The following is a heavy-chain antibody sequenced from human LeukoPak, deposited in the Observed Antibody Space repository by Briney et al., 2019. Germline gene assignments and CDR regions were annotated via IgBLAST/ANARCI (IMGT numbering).Heavy chain of an antibody. J-gene: IGHJ4*02. CDR1: SGSFSGYY. V-gene: IGHV4-34*01. CDR3: ARGRLYCSSTSCYHSFDY. CDR2: INHSGST. D-gene: IGHD2-2*01. Sequence: TSETLSLTCAVYSGSFSGYYWSWIRQPPGTGLKWIGEINHSGSTNYNPSLKSRVTISVDTSKNQFSLKLSSVTAADTAVYYCARGRLYCSSTSCYHSFDYWGQGTLVTVSS.